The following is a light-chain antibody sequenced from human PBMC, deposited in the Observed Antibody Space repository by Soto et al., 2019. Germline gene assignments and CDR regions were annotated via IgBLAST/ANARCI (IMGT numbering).Light chain of an antibody. CDR1: QSVRSSY. J-gene: IGKJ5*01. V-gene: IGKV3-20*01. CDR3: QQYASSPIT. Sequence: EIVLTQSPGTLSLSPGERVTLSCRASQSVRSSYLAWFQQKPGQASRLLIYGASSRATGIPDRFSGSGSGTDVTLTISRLEPEDFAVYYCQQYASSPITFGQGTRLEIK. CDR2: GAS.